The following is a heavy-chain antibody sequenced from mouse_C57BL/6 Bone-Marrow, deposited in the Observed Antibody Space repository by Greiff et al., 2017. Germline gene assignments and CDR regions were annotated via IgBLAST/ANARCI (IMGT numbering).Heavy chain of an antibody. CDR3: AREGRTVGNYFDY. D-gene: IGHD1-1*01. J-gene: IGHJ2*01. Sequence: QVHVKQSGPELVKPGASVMISCKASGYTFTDYYINWVKQMPGQGLEWIGWIYPGSGNTKYNEKFKGKATLTVDSSSSPAYMQLSSLTAEDSAVYFCAREGRTVGNYFDYWGQGTTLTVSS. V-gene: IGHV1-84*01. CDR1: GYTFTDYY. CDR2: IYPGSGNT.